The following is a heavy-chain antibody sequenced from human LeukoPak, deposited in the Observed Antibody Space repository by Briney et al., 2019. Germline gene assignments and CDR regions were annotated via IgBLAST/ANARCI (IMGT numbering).Heavy chain of an antibody. J-gene: IGHJ4*02. Sequence: GGSLRLSCAASGFTFSSYSMIWVRQAPGKGLEWVSSISSSSGYIYYADSVKGRFTISRDNAKNSLYLQTNSLRAEDTAVYYCASGAGAPGAYDFWSGYPFDYWGQGTLVTVSS. CDR2: ISSSSGYI. D-gene: IGHD3-3*01. V-gene: IGHV3-21*01. CDR3: ASGAGAPGAYDFWSGYPFDY. CDR1: GFTFSSYS.